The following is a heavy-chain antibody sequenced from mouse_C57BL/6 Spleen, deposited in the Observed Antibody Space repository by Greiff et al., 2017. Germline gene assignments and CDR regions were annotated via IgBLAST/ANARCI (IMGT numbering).Heavy chain of an antibody. CDR2: IDPETGGT. J-gene: IGHJ3*01. CDR1: GYTFTDYE. D-gene: IGHD1-1*01. V-gene: IGHV1-15*01. Sequence: VQLQQSGAELVRPGASVTLSCKASGYTFTDYEMHWVKQTPVHGLEWIGAIDPETGGTAYNQKFKGKAILTADKSSSTAYMELRSLTSEDSAVYYCTREILLLRQFAYWGQGTLVTVSA. CDR3: TREILLLRQFAY.